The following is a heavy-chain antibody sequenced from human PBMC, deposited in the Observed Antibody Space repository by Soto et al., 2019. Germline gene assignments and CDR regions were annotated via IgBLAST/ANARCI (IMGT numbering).Heavy chain of an antibody. Sequence: EVQLVESGGGLVMPGGSLRLSCAASGFTFSTYHMNWVRQAPGKGLEWVSSINPSSSHIYYADSVRGRFTISRDNSKNSMDLQMNSLRTEDAAVYHCARGYCGGGGCYLRREAIDVWGQGTMVTVSS. CDR2: INPSSSHI. CDR3: ARGYCGGGGCYLRREAIDV. J-gene: IGHJ3*01. D-gene: IGHD2-15*01. V-gene: IGHV3-21*01. CDR1: GFTFSTYH.